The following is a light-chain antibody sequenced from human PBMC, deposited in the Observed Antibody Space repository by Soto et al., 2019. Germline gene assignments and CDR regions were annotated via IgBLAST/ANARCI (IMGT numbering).Light chain of an antibody. J-gene: IGLJ1*01. V-gene: IGLV2-14*01. CDR3: SSYTSSNTLVV. CDR1: SSDVGGYNY. CDR2: EVS. Sequence: QSVLTQPASVSGPPGQSITISCTGTSSDVGGYNYVSWYQQHPGKAPKLMIYEVSNRPSGVSNRFSGSKSGNTASLTISGLQAEDEADYYCSSYTSSNTLVVFGTGTKVTVL.